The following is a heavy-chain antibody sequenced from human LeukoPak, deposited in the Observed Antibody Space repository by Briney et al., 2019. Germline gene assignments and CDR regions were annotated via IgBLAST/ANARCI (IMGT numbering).Heavy chain of an antibody. V-gene: IGHV4-59*08. Sequence: SSETLSLTCTVSGGSISPYYWSWIRQPPGKDREWIAFIFYSGSTHYNPSLTSRVTISVDTSKNPFSLKLTSVTAADTAVYYCARHSVASPHYFDYWGQGALVTVSS. D-gene: IGHD5/OR15-5a*01. CDR2: IFYSGST. CDR3: ARHSVASPHYFDY. J-gene: IGHJ4*02. CDR1: GGSISPYY.